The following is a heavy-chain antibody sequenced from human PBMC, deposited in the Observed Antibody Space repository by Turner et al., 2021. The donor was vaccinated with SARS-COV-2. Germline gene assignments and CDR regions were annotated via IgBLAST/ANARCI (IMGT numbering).Heavy chain of an antibody. Sequence: QLQLQESGPGLVKPSETLSLTCTVSGGSISSSNYYWGWIRQPPGKGLEWIGRIYDSGSTYYNPSLKSRVTISVDTSKNQFSLKLSSVTAADTAVYYCARLLNPGSYYYYYYGMDVWGQGTTVTVSS. J-gene: IGHJ6*02. CDR1: GGSISSSNYY. CDR2: IYDSGST. CDR3: ARLLNPGSYYYYYYGMDV. D-gene: IGHD3-10*01. V-gene: IGHV4-39*01.